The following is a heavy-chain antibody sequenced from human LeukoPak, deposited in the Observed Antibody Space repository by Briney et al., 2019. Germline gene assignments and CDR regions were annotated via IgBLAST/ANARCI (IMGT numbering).Heavy chain of an antibody. Sequence: PGGSLRLSCAASGFTFSSYAMSWVRQAPRKGLEWVSAISGSGGSTYYADSVKGRFIISRDNSKNTLYLQLNSLRADDTAVYYCAKVKYRSSCGDYWGQGTLVTVSS. CDR3: AKVKYRSSCGDY. CDR1: GFTFSSYA. D-gene: IGHD6-6*01. J-gene: IGHJ4*02. CDR2: ISGSGGST. V-gene: IGHV3-23*01.